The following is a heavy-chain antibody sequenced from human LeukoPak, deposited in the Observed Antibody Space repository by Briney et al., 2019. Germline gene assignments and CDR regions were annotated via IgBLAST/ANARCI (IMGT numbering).Heavy chain of an antibody. CDR2: IYYSGST. CDR1: GGSISSSSYY. CDR3: ARPLGFGELFSYYYGMDV. Sequence: PSETLSLTCTVSGGSISSSSYYWGWIRQPPGKGLEWIGSIYYSGSTYYNPSLKSRVTISVDTSKNQFSLKLSSVTAAGTAVYYCARPLGFGELFSYYYGMDVWGQGTTVTVSS. V-gene: IGHV4-39*01. D-gene: IGHD3-10*01. J-gene: IGHJ6*02.